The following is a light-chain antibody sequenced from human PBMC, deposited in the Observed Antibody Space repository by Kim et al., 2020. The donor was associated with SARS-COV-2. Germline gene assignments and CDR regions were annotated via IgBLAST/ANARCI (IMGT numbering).Light chain of an antibody. J-gene: IGLJ3*02. V-gene: IGLV3-19*01. CDR3: NSRDSSGNHWV. Sequence: WGQLFRIISQGASLRGYYGNWYQQKPGQAHVLVIYGKNNRTSGIPDRFSGSSSGNTASLTITGAQAEDEADYYCNSRDSSGNHWVFGGGTQLTVL. CDR1: SLRGYY. CDR2: GKN.